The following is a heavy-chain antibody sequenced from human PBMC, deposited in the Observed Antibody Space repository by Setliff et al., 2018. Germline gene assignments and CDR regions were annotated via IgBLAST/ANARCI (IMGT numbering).Heavy chain of an antibody. V-gene: IGHV1-69*13. CDR3: ARHSGRYYVPGTFDS. CDR2: IIPAFTTA. D-gene: IGHD1-26*01. Sequence: SVKVSCKASGYTFNTYEINWVRQAPGQGLEVMGGIIPAFTTANYAPNFHGRLRITADESTSTAYMELSSLRSDDTAIYFCARHSGRYYVPGTFDSWGQGTLVTVSS. CDR1: GYTFNTYE. J-gene: IGHJ4*02.